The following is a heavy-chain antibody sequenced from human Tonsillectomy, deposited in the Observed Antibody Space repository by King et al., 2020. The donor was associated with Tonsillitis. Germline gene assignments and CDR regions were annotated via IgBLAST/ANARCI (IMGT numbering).Heavy chain of an antibody. V-gene: IGHV1-58*02. CDR3: AARGPYYYDSIGTSQMPFDI. D-gene: IGHD3-22*01. CDR2: IVVGSGNT. Sequence: MQLVQSGPEVKKPGTSVKVSCKASGFTFTSSAMQWVRQARGQRLEWIGWIVVGSGNTNYAQKFQERVTITRDMSSSTTYMELSSLRSEDTAVYYSAARGPYYYDSIGTSQMPFDIWGQGTMVTVSS. J-gene: IGHJ3*02. CDR1: GFTFTSSA.